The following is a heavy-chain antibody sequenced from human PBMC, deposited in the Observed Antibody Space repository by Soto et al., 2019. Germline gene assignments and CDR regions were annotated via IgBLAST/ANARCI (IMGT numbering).Heavy chain of an antibody. CDR1: GFIFSNSA. Sequence: RGWSLRLSCAGSGFIFSNSAFHWVRQAPGKGLEWVALISYDGNNKYYADSVKGRFTISRDNSKNTLYLQMHSLRADDTAVYYCAREVAAYDRSRCFDDCGQGAMVTVSS. V-gene: IGHV3-30-3*01. D-gene: IGHD3-22*01. J-gene: IGHJ4*02. CDR3: AREVAAYDRSRCFDD. CDR2: ISYDGNNK.